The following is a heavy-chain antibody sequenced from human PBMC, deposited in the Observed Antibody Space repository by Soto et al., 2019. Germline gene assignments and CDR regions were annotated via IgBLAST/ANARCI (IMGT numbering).Heavy chain of an antibody. J-gene: IGHJ4*02. CDR2: ISTYNGNT. D-gene: IGHD2-2*01. CDR1: GYTFTSYG. Sequence: GASVKVSCKASGYTFTSYGISWVRQAPGQGLEWMGWISTYNGNTNYAQKLQDRVTMTTDTSTSTAYMELRSLRSDDTAVYYCARDRGSTAWYSFDYWGQGTLVTVPQ. CDR3: ARDRGSTAWYSFDY. V-gene: IGHV1-18*01.